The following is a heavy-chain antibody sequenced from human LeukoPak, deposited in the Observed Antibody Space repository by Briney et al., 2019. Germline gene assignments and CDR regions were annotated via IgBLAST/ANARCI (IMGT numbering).Heavy chain of an antibody. Sequence: PSETLSLTCTVSGGSISSSSYYWGWIRQPPEKGLEWIGSIYYSGSTYHNPSLKSRVTISVDTSKSQFSLKLSSVTAADTAVYYCARRSGSYYATHFDYWGQGTLVTVSS. CDR2: IYYSGST. V-gene: IGHV4-39*01. CDR3: ARRSGSYYATHFDY. CDR1: GGSISSSSYY. J-gene: IGHJ4*02. D-gene: IGHD1-26*01.